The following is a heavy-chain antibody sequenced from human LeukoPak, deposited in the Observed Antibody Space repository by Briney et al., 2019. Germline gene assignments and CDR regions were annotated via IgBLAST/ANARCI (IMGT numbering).Heavy chain of an antibody. D-gene: IGHD6-13*01. J-gene: IGHJ6*03. CDR3: ARPGSAAAGTSYYYYYMDV. V-gene: IGHV4-39*01. CDR2: IYYSGST. CDR1: GGSISSSNYY. Sequence: EASETLSLTCTVSGGSISSSNYYWGWIRQPPGKGLEWIGSIYYSGSTYYNPSLKSRVTISVDTSKNQFSLKLSSVTAADTAVYYCARPGSAAAGTSYYYYYMDVWGKGTTVTVSS.